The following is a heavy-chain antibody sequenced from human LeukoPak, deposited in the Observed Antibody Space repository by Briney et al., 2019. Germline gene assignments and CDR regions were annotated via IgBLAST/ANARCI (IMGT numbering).Heavy chain of an antibody. D-gene: IGHD5-12*01. Sequence: GESLKISXKGSGYSFSNYWIGWVRQMPGKGLEWMGIIYPGDSDTIYSPSFQGQVTISADKSISTAYLQWSSLKASDTAMYYCARSGIGYSQDYWGQGTLVTVSS. CDR1: GYSFSNYW. CDR3: ARSGIGYSQDY. J-gene: IGHJ4*02. V-gene: IGHV5-51*01. CDR2: IYPGDSDT.